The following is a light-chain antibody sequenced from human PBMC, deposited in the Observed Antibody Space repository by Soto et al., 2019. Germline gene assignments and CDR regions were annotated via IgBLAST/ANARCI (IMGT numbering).Light chain of an antibody. CDR1: QSISSY. J-gene: IGKJ1*01. V-gene: IGKV1-39*01. CDR2: AAS. Sequence: DIQMTQSPSSLSASVGDRVTITCRASQSISSYLNWYQQKPGKAPKLLIYAASSLQSGVPSRFSGSGSGTEFTLTISSLQPDDFAAYYCQQYNGKRTFGQGTKVDIK. CDR3: QQYNGKRT.